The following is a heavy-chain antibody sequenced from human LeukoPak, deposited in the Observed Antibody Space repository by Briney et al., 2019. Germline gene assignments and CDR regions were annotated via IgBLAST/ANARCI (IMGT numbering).Heavy chain of an antibody. V-gene: IGHV3-7*02. J-gene: IGHJ4*02. Sequence: AGGSLRLSCAASGFTFSRYWMSWVRQAPGKGLEWVANIKEDGSVKYYVESVKGRFTTSRDNAKNSLYLQMNSLRAEDTAVCYCAASITMFDYWGQGTLVTVSS. CDR1: GFTFSRYW. CDR2: IKEDGSVK. D-gene: IGHD3-10*01. CDR3: AASITMFDY.